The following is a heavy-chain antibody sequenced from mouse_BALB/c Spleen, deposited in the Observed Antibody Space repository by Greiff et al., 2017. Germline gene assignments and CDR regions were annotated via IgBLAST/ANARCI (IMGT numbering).Heavy chain of an antibody. CDR3: ARVGNYGHYAMDY. CDR1: GFSLTSYG. V-gene: IGHV2-9*02. D-gene: IGHD2-1*01. CDR2: IWAGGST. Sequence: VKLMESGPGLVAPSQSLSITCTVSGFSLTSYGVHWVRQPPGKGLEWLGVIWAGGSTNYNSALMSRLSISKDNSKSQVFLKMNSLQTDDTAMYYCARVGNYGHYAMDYWGQGTSVTVSS. J-gene: IGHJ4*01.